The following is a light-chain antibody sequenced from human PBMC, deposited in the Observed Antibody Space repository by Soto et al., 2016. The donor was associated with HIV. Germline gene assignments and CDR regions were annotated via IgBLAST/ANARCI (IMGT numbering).Light chain of an antibody. J-gene: IGLJ2*01. Sequence: SELTQDPAVSVALGQTVTITCRGDSLRNYFTSWYQQKPGQAPVLLIYPKYNRPPGISDRFSASSSGNTASLTITGTQTEDEGDYYCSSRDKSGSRLVTFGGGPKLTV. CDR2: PKY. V-gene: IGLV3-19*01. CDR1: SLRNYF. CDR3: SSRDKSGSRLVT.